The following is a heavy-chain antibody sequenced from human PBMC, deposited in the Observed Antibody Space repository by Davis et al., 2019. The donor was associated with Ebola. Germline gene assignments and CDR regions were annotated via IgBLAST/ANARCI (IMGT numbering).Heavy chain of an antibody. CDR2: IWYDGSNK. CDR1: GFTFSSYG. J-gene: IGHJ3*02. D-gene: IGHD5-12*01. V-gene: IGHV3-33*01. CDR3: ARVRYSGYEPLAFDI. Sequence: GESLKISCAASGFTFSSYGMHWVRQAPGKGLEWVAVIWYDGSNKYYADSVKGRFTISRDNSKNTLYLQMNSLRAEDTAVYYCARVRYSGYEPLAFDIWGQGTMVTVSS.